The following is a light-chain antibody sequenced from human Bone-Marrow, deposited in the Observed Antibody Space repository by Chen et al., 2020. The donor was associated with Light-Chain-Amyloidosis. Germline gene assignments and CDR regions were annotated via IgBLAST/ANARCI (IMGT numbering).Light chain of an antibody. CDR1: QSVSSY. V-gene: IGKV3-11*01. CDR3: QQRSNWPALT. CDR2: DAS. Sequence: EIVLTQSPATLSLSPGERATLSCRASQSVSSYLAWYQQKPGQAPRLLIYDASNRATGIPARFSGSGSVTDVTLTISSLEPEDFAVYYCQQRSNWPALTFGGGTKVEIK. J-gene: IGKJ4*01.